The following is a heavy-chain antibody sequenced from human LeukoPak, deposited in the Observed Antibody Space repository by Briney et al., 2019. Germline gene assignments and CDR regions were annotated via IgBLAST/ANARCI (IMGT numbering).Heavy chain of an antibody. CDR1: GFTFSNYY. J-gene: IGHJ4*02. V-gene: IGHV3-23*01. Sequence: GGSLRLFCAASGFTFSNYYMSWVRHAPGKGLEDVSAISCRGCSTFYADSVKGRFTISRDNSKNTLYLQMNSLRAEDTAVYYCANGFTVVDYWGQGTLVTVSS. CDR2: ISCRGCST. D-gene: IGHD6-25*01. CDR3: ANGFTVVDY.